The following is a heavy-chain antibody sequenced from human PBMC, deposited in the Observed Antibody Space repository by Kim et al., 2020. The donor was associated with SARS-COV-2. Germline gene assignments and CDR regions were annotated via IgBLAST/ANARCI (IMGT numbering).Heavy chain of an antibody. J-gene: IGHJ4*02. Sequence: STDYNPSLKSRVTIEVDTSTNQFSLKLSSVTASDTAVYYCARDFGGSTYWGQGTLVTVSS. V-gene: IGHV4-34*01. CDR2: ST. D-gene: IGHD2-2*01. CDR3: ARDFGGSTY.